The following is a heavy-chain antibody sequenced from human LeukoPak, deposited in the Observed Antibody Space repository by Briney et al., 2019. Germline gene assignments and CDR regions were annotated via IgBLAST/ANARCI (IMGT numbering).Heavy chain of an antibody. Sequence: PXGPLRLSCAASGFALSSHWMTWVRQVPGRGPEWVANVNRDGSETYYLDSVKGRFTISKDNAKNSLYLQMNSLRAEDTALYHCARNNGMDVWGQGTTVIVSS. J-gene: IGHJ6*02. CDR2: VNRDGSET. V-gene: IGHV3-7*03. CDR3: ARNNGMDV. CDR1: GFALSSHW.